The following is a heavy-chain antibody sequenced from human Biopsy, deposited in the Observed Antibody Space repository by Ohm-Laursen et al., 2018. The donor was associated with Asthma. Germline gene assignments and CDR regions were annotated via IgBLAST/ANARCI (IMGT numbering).Heavy chain of an antibody. CDR3: AKNSRRGSHDPFDI. CDR1: GFTFEEYA. V-gene: IGHV3-9*01. J-gene: IGHJ3*02. D-gene: IGHD1-26*01. Sequence: SLRLSCTASGFTFEEYAMHWARQGPGKGLEWVAGISWNSVSIAYADSVRGRFTISRDNAKTSLYLQMNSLRDGDTAVYFCAKNSRRGSHDPFDIWGQGTMVTVSS. CDR2: ISWNSVSI.